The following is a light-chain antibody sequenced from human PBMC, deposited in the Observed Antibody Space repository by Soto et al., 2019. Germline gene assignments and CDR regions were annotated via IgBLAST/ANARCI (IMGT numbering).Light chain of an antibody. CDR2: GAS. CDR3: QQYLRSPLT. J-gene: IGKJ3*01. Sequence: EIVLTQSPGTLSLSPGQRATLSCRASHSISSSYIAWYQQRPGQAPRLLIYGASSRAAGIPDRFSGSGSETDFTLTISRLEPEDFAVYYCQQYLRSPLTFGPGTKVDIK. V-gene: IGKV3-20*01. CDR1: HSISSSY.